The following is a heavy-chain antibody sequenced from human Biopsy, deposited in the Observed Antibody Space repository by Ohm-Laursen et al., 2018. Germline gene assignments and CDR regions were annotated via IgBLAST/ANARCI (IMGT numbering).Heavy chain of an antibody. D-gene: IGHD3-3*01. CDR3: ARQVDFWSGYVDY. V-gene: IGHV4-39*01. CDR1: GGSISDSTYH. J-gene: IGHJ4*02. Sequence: PSQTLSLTCTVSGGSISDSTYHWGWIRQSPGKGLEWIGNFYYSGNTDYSPSLKSRLTISVDTSNNQFSLKLRSVTAADTAVYYCARQVDFWSGYVDYWGQGTLVAVSS. CDR2: FYYSGNT.